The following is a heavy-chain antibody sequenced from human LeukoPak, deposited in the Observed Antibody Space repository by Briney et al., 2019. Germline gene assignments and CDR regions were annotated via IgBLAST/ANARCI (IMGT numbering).Heavy chain of an antibody. Sequence: PSETLSLTCTVSGASINSYYWNWIRQPAGKGLEWIGRSYISGSTDYNPSLKSRVTVSVDTSQNQFSLKLTSVTAADTAVYYCAGDQELGFWGQGTLVTVSS. D-gene: IGHD3-10*01. CDR3: AGDQELGF. CDR2: SYISGST. CDR1: GASINSYY. V-gene: IGHV4-4*07. J-gene: IGHJ4*02.